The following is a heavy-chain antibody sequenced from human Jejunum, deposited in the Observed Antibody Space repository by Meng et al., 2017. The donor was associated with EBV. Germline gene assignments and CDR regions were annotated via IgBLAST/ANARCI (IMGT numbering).Heavy chain of an antibody. Sequence: VLGGGVGGGCVKPWESLSTSCAALGFTFTNSHMTLVRQGPGKGLEWVGRIKRTTDGGTTDYAAPVKGRFTISRDDSKNTLYLQMNSLKTEDTAVYYCTDVGGDMIWGQGILVTVSS. V-gene: IGHV3-15*01. CDR1: GFTFTNSH. J-gene: IGHJ4*02. CDR3: TDVGGDMI. D-gene: IGHD3-16*01. CDR2: IKRTTDGGTT.